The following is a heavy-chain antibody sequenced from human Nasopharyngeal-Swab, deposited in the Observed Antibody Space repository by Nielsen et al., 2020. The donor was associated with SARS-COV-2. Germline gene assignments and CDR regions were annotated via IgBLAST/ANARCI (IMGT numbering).Heavy chain of an antibody. CDR3: ARSLMVYVGVDY. D-gene: IGHD2-8*01. CDR2: ISAYNGNT. Sequence: ASVTVSCKASGYTFTRYGISWVRQAPGQGLEWMGWISAYNGNTNYAQKLQGRVTMTTDTSTSTAYMELRSLRSDDTAVYYCARSLMVYVGVDYWGQGTLVTVSS. J-gene: IGHJ4*02. CDR1: GYTFTRYG. V-gene: IGHV1-18*04.